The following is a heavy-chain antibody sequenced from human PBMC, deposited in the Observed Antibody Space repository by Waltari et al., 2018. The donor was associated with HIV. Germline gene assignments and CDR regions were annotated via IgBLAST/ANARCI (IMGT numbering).Heavy chain of an antibody. CDR2: ISDCASTT. J-gene: IGHJ6*02. D-gene: IGHD2-8*01. V-gene: IGHV3-23*01. Sequence: VDLLESGGGLVQPGGSLRLSCVTSGFTFQTYPLSCVRQAPGKGLEGGASISDCASTTFSADSVKGRFTISRDNSKNTVYLQLDSLRPADTAVYYCAKPRMEYAVRDFFFGLDVWGQGTTVTVSS. CDR3: AKPRMEYAVRDFFFGLDV. CDR1: GFTFQTYP.